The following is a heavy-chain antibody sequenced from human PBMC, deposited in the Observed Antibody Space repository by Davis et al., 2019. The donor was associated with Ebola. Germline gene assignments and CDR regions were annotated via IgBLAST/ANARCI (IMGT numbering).Heavy chain of an antibody. CDR2: INHSGST. Sequence: MPSETLSLTCAIYGGSFSGYYWSWIRQPPGKGLEWIGEINHSGSTNYNPSLKSRVTISVDTSKNQFSLKLSSVTAADTAVYYCARFGSYGGNSGRGDWGQGTLVTVSS. CDR3: ARFGSYGGNSGRGD. D-gene: IGHD4-23*01. V-gene: IGHV4-34*01. J-gene: IGHJ4*02. CDR1: GGSFSGYY.